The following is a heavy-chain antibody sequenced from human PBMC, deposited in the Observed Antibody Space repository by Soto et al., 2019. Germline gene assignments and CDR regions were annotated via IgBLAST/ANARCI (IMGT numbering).Heavy chain of an antibody. CDR1: GVTFCSYG. J-gene: IGHJ5*02. V-gene: IGHV3-33*01. D-gene: IGHD6-6*01. CDR2: IWYDGSNK. Sequence: GGSPRLSCAASGVTFCSYGMHWVRQAPGKRLEWVAVIWYDGSNKYYADSVKGRFTISRDNSKNTLYLQMNSLRAEDTAVYYCARGRGTARHWFDPWGQGTLVTVSS. CDR3: ARGRGTARHWFDP.